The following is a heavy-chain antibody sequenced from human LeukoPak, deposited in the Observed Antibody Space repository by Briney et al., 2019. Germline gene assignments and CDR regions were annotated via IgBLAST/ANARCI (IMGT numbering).Heavy chain of an antibody. J-gene: IGHJ6*04. Sequence: SETLSLTCTVSGGSISSYYWSWIRQPPGKGLEWIGYIYYSGSTNYNPSLKSRVTISVDTSKNQFSLKLSSVTAADTAVYYCARGPPGVESVVAALYYGMDVWGKGTTVTVSS. CDR2: IYYSGST. CDR3: ARGPPGVESVVAALYYGMDV. CDR1: GGSISSYY. D-gene: IGHD2-15*01. V-gene: IGHV4-59*12.